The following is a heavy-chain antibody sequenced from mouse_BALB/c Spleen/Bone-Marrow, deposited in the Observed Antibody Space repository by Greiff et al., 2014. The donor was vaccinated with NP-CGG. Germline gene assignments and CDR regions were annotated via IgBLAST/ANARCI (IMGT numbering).Heavy chain of an antibody. D-gene: IGHD1-1*01. J-gene: IGHJ4*01. CDR2: INPGGGGI. Sequence: QVQLQQSGAELVRPGTSVKVSCKASGYAFTNYWIEWIKQRPGQGLEWIGVINPGGGGINYNEKFKGKATLAADKSSSTAYMQLSSLTSDDSAVYFCARELVRGMDYWGQGTSVTVSS. V-gene: IGHV1-54*01. CDR3: ARELVRGMDY. CDR1: GYAFTNYW.